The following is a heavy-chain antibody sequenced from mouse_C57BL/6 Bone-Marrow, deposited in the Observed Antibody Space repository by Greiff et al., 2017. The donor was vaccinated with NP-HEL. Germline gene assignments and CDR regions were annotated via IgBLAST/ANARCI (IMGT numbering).Heavy chain of an antibody. V-gene: IGHV1-80*01. CDR2: IYPGDGDT. CDR1: GYAFSSYW. Sequence: VQLQQSGAELVKPGASVKISCKASGYAFSSYWMNWVKQRPGKGLEWIGQIYPGDGDTNYNGKFKGKATLTADKSSSTAYMQLSSLTSEDSAVYFCASRYYYGSSYFDYWGQGTTLTVSS. CDR3: ASRYYYGSSYFDY. D-gene: IGHD1-1*01. J-gene: IGHJ2*01.